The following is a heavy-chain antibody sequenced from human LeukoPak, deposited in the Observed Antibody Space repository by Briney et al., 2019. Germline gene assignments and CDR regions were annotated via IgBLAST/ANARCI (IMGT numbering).Heavy chain of an antibody. J-gene: IGHJ4*02. CDR1: GSTFSSYG. V-gene: IGHV3-33*01. Sequence: GSLRLSCAASGSTFSSYGMHWVRQAPGKGLEWVAVIWYDGSNKYYADSVKGRFTISRDNSKNTLYLQMNSLRAEDTAVYYCARVGDSYSSGWYVGDWGQGTLVTVSS. CDR3: ARVGDSYSSGWYVGD. CDR2: IWYDGSNK. D-gene: IGHD6-19*01.